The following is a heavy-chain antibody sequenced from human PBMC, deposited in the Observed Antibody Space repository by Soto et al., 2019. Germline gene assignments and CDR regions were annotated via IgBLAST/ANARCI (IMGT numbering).Heavy chain of an antibody. CDR2: SPKRGDST. J-gene: IGHJ6*02. D-gene: IGHD2-15*01. Sequence: EVQLLESGGGLVQPGGSLRLSCAASGFTFSSSAMNWVRQAPGKGLEWVSGSPKRGDSTYYADSVKGRFTISRDNSKNTLYLQMNSQRAEDTAVYYCAKDRGDMTFLRYGMDVWGQGTTVTVSS. CDR3: AKDRGDMTFLRYGMDV. CDR1: GFTFSSSA. V-gene: IGHV3-23*01.